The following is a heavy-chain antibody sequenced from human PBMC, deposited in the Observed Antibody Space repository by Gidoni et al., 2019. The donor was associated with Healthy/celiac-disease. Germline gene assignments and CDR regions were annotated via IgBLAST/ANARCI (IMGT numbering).Heavy chain of an antibody. CDR2: ISGSGGST. CDR3: AVGVYYYYGMDV. V-gene: IGHV3-23*01. CDR1: GFTFSIYA. Sequence: EVQLLESGGGLVQPGGSLRLSCAASGFTFSIYAMSWVRQAPGKGLEWVSAISGSGGSTYYADSVKGRFTISRDNSKNTLYLQMNSLRAEDTAVYYCAVGVYYYYGMDVWGQGTTVTVSS. D-gene: IGHD3-10*01. J-gene: IGHJ6*02.